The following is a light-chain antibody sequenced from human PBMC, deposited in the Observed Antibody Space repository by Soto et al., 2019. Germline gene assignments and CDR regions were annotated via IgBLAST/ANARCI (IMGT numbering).Light chain of an antibody. Sequence: QSALTQPPSASGSPGQSVTISCTGTSSDVGSYNYVSWYQQHPGKAPKLMIYEVSKRPSGVPDRFSGSKSGNTASLTVSGLQAEDEADYYCSSYAGSNNLGVFGTGTQLTVL. V-gene: IGLV2-8*01. CDR1: SSDVGSYNY. CDR2: EVS. CDR3: SSYAGSNNLGV. J-gene: IGLJ1*01.